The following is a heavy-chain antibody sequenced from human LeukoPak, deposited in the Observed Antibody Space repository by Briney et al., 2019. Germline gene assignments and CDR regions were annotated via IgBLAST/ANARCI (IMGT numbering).Heavy chain of an antibody. D-gene: IGHD3-10*01. CDR2: INHSGST. CDR3: ARRLLWFGELLFRGGFDY. Sequence: SETLSLTCAVYGVSFSGYYWSWIRQPPGKGLEWIGEINHSGSTNYNPSLKSRVTISVDTSKTQFSLKLSSVTAADTAVYYCARRLLWFGELLFRGGFDYWGQGTMVTVSS. J-gene: IGHJ4*01. CDR1: GVSFSGYY. V-gene: IGHV4-34*01.